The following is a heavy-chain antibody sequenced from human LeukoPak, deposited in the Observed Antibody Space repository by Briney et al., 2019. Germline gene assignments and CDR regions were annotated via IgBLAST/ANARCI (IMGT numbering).Heavy chain of an antibody. CDR2: INPNSGGT. CDR3: ARASSGWYTMDV. CDR1: GYTFTGYY. V-gene: IGHV1-2*02. J-gene: IGHJ6*03. Sequence: ASVTVSCKASGYTFTGYYMHWVRQAPGQGLEWMGWINPNSGGTNYAQKFQGRVTMTRDTSISTAYMELSRLRSDDTAVYFCARASSGWYTMDVWGKGTRSPSP. D-gene: IGHD6-19*01.